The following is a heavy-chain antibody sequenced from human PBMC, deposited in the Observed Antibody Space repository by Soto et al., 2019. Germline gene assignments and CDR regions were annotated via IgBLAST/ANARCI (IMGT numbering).Heavy chain of an antibody. V-gene: IGHV1-69*01. CDR3: ARHGYTGSGSYPGAIDY. CDR2: IIPIFGTA. J-gene: IGHJ4*02. Sequence: QVQLVQSGAEVKKPGSSVNVSCKASGGTFSSYAISWVRQAPGQGLAWMGGIIPIFGTANYAQKFQGRVTITEDESTNTAYMERSSLRSEDTAVYYCARHGYTGSGSYPGAIDYWGQGTLVTVSS. D-gene: IGHD1-26*01. CDR1: GGTFSSYA.